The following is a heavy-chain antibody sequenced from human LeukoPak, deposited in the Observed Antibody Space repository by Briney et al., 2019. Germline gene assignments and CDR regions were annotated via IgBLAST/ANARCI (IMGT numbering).Heavy chain of an antibody. CDR3: ASMYFSQYLQH. V-gene: IGHV3-53*01. CDR1: GFTVSSNY. D-gene: IGHD2-8*01. CDR2: IYSGGST. J-gene: IGHJ1*01. Sequence: GGSLRLSCAASGFTVSSNYMTWVRQAPGKGLEWVSLIYSGGSTYYADSVKGRFTISRDDSKNTLYLQMNSLRAKDTAVYYCASMYFSQYLQHWGQGTLVTVSS.